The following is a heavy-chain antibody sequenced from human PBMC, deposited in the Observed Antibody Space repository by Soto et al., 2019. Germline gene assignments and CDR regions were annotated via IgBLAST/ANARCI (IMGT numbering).Heavy chain of an antibody. CDR3: ATHGKKRIGHDRHGTDV. CDR1: VDSVTRYW. D-gene: IGHD1-1*01. CDR2: IYPGDSDT. J-gene: IGHJ6*02. Sequence: SVKKSGEGRVDSVTRYWSGWYRQMHEKGLEWMGIIYPGDSDTRYSPSFQGQVTISADKSISTAYLQWSSLKASDTAMYYCATHGKKRIGHDRHGTDVWGQGTTVTV. V-gene: IGHV5-51*01.